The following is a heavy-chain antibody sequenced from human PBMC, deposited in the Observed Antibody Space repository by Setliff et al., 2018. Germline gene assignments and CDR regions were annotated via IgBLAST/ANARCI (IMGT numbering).Heavy chain of an antibody. V-gene: IGHV3-64*04. CDR3: AKVPNSGGYAGPFDF. Sequence: GGSLRLSCAASGFTFSSYEMYWVRQAPGKGLEYVSAISSNGGRMSYADSVKGRFTISRDNSKNTLYLQMNSLRAEDTAIYYCAKVPNSGGYAGPFDFWGQGTLVTVSS. J-gene: IGHJ4*02. D-gene: IGHD5-12*01. CDR1: GFTFSSYE. CDR2: ISSNGGRM.